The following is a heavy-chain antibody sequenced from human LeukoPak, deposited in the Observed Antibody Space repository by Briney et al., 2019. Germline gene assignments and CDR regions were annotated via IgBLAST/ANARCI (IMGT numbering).Heavy chain of an antibody. CDR3: AQIRPSTYYDSSGSFDY. CDR1: GGSISSNY. CDR2: IYYTGST. D-gene: IGHD3-22*01. J-gene: IGHJ4*02. V-gene: IGHV4-59*08. Sequence: SETLSLTCTLSGGSISSNYWSWIRQPPGKGLEWIGYIYYTGSTHYNPSLKSRVTTSVDTSKNQFSLKLTSVTAADTAVYYCAQIRPSTYYDSSGSFDYWGQGTLATVSS.